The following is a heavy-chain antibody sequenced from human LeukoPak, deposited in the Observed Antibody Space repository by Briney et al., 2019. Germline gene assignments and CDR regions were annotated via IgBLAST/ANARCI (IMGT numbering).Heavy chain of an antibody. CDR2: IQYDGSNK. V-gene: IGHV3-30*19. J-gene: IGHJ4*02. CDR1: GFTFSRFG. CDR3: ARGRSTSI. Sequence: GRSLRLSCAVSGFTFSRFGMHWVRQAPGKGLEWVAFIQYDGSNKYYADSARGRFTISRDNSKNTLFLQMSSLRPEDTAVYYCARGRSTSIWGRGILVTVSS. D-gene: IGHD2-2*01.